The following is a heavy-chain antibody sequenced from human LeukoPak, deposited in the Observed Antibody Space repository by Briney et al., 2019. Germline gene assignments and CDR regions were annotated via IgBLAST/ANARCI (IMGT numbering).Heavy chain of an antibody. CDR3: ARALVEGTTRTDY. D-gene: IGHD4-17*01. CDR2: INPNSGGT. J-gene: IGHJ4*02. Sequence: ASVQVSSPVSGYTITGYYMHWVRQAPGQGLAWMGWINPNSGGTNYAQKFQGRVTMTRDTSISTAYMELSRLRSDDTAVYYCARALVEGTTRTDYWGQGTLVTVSS. V-gene: IGHV1-2*02. CDR1: GYTITGYY.